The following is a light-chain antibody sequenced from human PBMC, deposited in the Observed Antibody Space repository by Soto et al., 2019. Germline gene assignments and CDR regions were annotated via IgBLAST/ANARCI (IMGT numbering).Light chain of an antibody. V-gene: IGLV2-14*02. CDR2: EGG. J-gene: IGLJ2*01. CDR1: SSDVGNYNL. Sequence: QSALTQPASVSGSPGQSITISCTGTSSDVGNYNLVSWYQQYPGKAPKLMIYEGGKRPSGVSNRFSGSKSGNTASLTISGLQAEDEADYYCSSYSSSSALDVIFGGGTKVTVL. CDR3: SSYSSSSALDVI.